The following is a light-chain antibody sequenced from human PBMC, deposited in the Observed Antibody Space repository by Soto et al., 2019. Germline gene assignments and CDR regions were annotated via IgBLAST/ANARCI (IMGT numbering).Light chain of an antibody. J-gene: IGKJ5*01. V-gene: IGKV3-11*01. CDR1: QSIGSY. Sequence: EKVLTQSPATLSVSPGERATLSCRASQSIGSYLAWYQQKPGQAPRLLIYDASNRATGIPARFSGSGSGTDFTLTISSLEPGDFAVYYCQQRNDWQVAFGQGTRLEIK. CDR3: QQRNDWQVA. CDR2: DAS.